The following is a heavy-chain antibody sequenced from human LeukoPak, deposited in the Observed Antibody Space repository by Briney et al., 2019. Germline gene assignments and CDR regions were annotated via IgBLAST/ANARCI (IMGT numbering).Heavy chain of an antibody. CDR2: INSDGSST. Sequence: GGSLRLSCAASGFTFSSYWMHWVRQAPGKGLVWVSRINSDGSSTSYADSVKGRFTISRDNSKNTLYLQMNSLRAEDTAVYYCAKDRYSSGWDCFDYWGQGTLVTVSS. CDR1: GFTFSSYW. V-gene: IGHV3-74*01. CDR3: AKDRYSSGWDCFDY. D-gene: IGHD6-19*01. J-gene: IGHJ4*02.